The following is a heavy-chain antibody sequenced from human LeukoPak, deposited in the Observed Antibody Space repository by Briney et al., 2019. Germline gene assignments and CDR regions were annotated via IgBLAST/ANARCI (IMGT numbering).Heavy chain of an antibody. CDR2: ISYDGSNK. J-gene: IGHJ6*02. D-gene: IGHD2-2*01. CDR1: GFTFSSYA. Sequence: GRSLRLSCAASGFTFSSYAMHWVRQAPGKGLERVAVISYDGSNKYYADSVKGRFTISRDNSKNTLYLQMNSLRAEDTAVYYCARDHPEVPAAIRYYGMDFWGQGTTDTVSS. CDR3: ARDHPEVPAAIRYYGMDF. V-gene: IGHV3-30-3*01.